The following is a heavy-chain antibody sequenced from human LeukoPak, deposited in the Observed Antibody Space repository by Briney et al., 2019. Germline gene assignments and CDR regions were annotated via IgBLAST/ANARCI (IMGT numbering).Heavy chain of an antibody. Sequence: SQTLSLTCTVSGGSISSGSYYWSWIRQPAGKGLEWIGRIYTSGSTNYNPSLKSRVTISVDTSKKQFSLKLSSVTAAGTAVYYCARDSAVADPIGFDPWGQGTLVTVSS. CDR2: IYTSGST. CDR1: GGSISSGSYY. D-gene: IGHD5-18*01. J-gene: IGHJ5*02. V-gene: IGHV4-61*02. CDR3: ARDSAVADPIGFDP.